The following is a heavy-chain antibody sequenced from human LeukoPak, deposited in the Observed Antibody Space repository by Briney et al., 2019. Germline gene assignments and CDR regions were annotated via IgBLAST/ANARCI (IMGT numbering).Heavy chain of an antibody. CDR2: ISGSGNGGSI. CDR1: GFVFSIYT. CDR3: VKDFGRVRGTPDS. Sequence: PRGSLRLSCSASGFVFSIYTVYWVRQAPGKGPEYVSTISGSGNGGSIYYADSVKGRFTISRDDSKSILYLQMNGLRSEDTAVYYCVKDFGRVRGTPDSWGQGTLVTVSS. V-gene: IGHV3-64D*06. D-gene: IGHD3-16*01. J-gene: IGHJ4*02.